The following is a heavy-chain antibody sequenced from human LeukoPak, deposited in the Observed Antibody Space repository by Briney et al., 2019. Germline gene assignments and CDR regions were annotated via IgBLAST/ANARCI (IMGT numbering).Heavy chain of an antibody. D-gene: IGHD2-15*01. CDR3: ARDSFAVVVAASNFDY. CDR2: ISYDGSNK. CDR1: GFTFSSYA. J-gene: IGHJ4*02. Sequence: GGSLRLSCAASGFTFSSYAMHWVRQAPGKGLEWVAVISYDGSNKYYADSVKGRFTISRDNSKNTLYLQMNSLRAEDTAVYYCARDSFAVVVAASNFDYLGQGTLVTVSS. V-gene: IGHV3-30-3*01.